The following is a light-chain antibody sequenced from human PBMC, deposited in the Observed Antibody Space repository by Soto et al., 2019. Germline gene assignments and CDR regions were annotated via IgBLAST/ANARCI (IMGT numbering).Light chain of an antibody. CDR3: AAWDDSLNGPV. Sequence: QSVLTQPPSASGTPGQRVTISCSGSSSNIGSNTVNWYQQLPGTAPRLLIYNSYQRPSGVPDRFSGSKSGTSASLAISGLQSEDEADSYCAAWDDSLNGPVFGGGTKVTVL. J-gene: IGLJ3*02. CDR2: NSY. V-gene: IGLV1-44*01. CDR1: SSNIGSNT.